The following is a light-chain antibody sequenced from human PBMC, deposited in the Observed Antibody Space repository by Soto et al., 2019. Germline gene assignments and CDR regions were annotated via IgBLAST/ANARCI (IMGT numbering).Light chain of an antibody. CDR3: SSYTSATTYV. J-gene: IGLJ1*01. CDR2: DVS. V-gene: IGLV2-14*03. Sequence: QSVLTQPASVSGSPGQSITISCAGTSSDVGAYNYDSWYQQHHPGEAPKLIIYDVSHRPSGVSNRFSGSKSGNTASLTISGLQTEDEADYYCSSYTSATTYVFGTGTKVTAL. CDR1: SSDVGAYNY.